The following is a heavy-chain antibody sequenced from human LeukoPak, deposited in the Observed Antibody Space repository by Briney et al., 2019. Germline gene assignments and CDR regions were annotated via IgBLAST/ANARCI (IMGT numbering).Heavy chain of an antibody. D-gene: IGHD2-21*01. CDR2: IYISGNT. Sequence: PSQTLSLTCTVSGDSISSDTYYWTWIRQPAGKGLEWIGRIYISGNTNYNPSLKSRVTISVDTSKNQFSLKLNSVTSADTAVYYCARGTVGRTYCGGNCYSPIDYWGQGSLVTVSS. V-gene: IGHV4-61*02. J-gene: IGHJ4*02. CDR3: ARGTVGRTYCGGNCYSPIDY. CDR1: GDSISSDTYY.